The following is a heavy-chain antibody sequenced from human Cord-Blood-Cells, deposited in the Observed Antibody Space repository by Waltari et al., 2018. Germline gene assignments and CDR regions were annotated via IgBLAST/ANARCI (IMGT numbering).Heavy chain of an antibody. J-gene: IGHJ4*02. V-gene: IGHV4-31*03. CDR3: ARGGLYSGYDLSLKSYFDY. CDR1: GGSISSGGYY. CDR2: IYYSGST. D-gene: IGHD5-12*01. Sequence: QVQLQESGPGLVKPSQTLSLTCTVSGGSISSGGYYWSWIRQHPGKGLEWIGYIYYSGSTYYNPSLKSRVTISVDTSKNQFSLKLSSVTAADTAVYYCARGGLYSGYDLSLKSYFDYWGQGTLVTVSS.